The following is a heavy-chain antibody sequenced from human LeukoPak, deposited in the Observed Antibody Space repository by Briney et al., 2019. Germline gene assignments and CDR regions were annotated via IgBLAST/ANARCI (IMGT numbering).Heavy chain of an antibody. CDR3: ARDSAAEDNWFDP. D-gene: IGHD1-26*01. Sequence: SETLSLTCAVYGGSFSGYYWSWIRQPPGKGLEWIGEINHSGSTNYNPSLKSRVTISVDTSKNQFSLKLSSVTAADTAVYYCARDSAAEDNWFDPWGQGTLVTVSS. CDR2: INHSGST. J-gene: IGHJ5*02. V-gene: IGHV4-34*01. CDR1: GGSFSGYY.